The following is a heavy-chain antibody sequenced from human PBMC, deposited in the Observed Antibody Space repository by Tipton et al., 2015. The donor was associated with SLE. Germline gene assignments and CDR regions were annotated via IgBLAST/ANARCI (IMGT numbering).Heavy chain of an antibody. CDR3: AKDRYCGGGTCFASYFDL. J-gene: IGHJ4*02. Sequence: SLRLSCAVSGFTFSSYAMSWVRQAPGKGLEWVSGISGSGGTTYNADSVKGRFTISRDNSKNTLYLQMNSLRAEDTAVYYCAKDRYCGGGTCFASYFDLWGQGTPVTVSS. CDR2: ISGSGGTT. D-gene: IGHD2-21*01. V-gene: IGHV3-23*01. CDR1: GFTFSSYA.